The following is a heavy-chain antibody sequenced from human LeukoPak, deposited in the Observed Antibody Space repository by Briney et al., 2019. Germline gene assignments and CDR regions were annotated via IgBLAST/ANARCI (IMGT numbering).Heavy chain of an antibody. CDR1: GFTFSSYW. Sequence: GGSLRLSCAASGFTFSSYWMSWVRQAPGKGLXXVANIKQDGSEKYYVDSVKGQFTISRDNAKNSLYLQMNSLRAEDTAVYYCARADTAMVPFDYWGQGTLVTVSS. J-gene: IGHJ4*02. CDR3: ARADTAMVPFDY. D-gene: IGHD5-18*01. V-gene: IGHV3-7*03. CDR2: IKQDGSEK.